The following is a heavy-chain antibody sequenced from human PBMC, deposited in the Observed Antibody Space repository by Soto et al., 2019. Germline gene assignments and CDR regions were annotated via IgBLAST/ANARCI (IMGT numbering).Heavy chain of an antibody. J-gene: IGHJ6*02. CDR2: LYYSGRT. D-gene: IGHD3-10*01. CDR1: VDYIDSYY. Sequence: QVQLQEAGPGLVKPAETLSLTSTISVDYIDSYYWSWIRQAPGKWLEWIGYLYYSGRTHYNPSLTSRVAISLDQAGQHFSLRLTLVTPADTAVYYCARDFYLVRRAGGGDVWGQGTTVTVS. CDR3: ARDFYLVRRAGGGDV. V-gene: IGHV4-59*01.